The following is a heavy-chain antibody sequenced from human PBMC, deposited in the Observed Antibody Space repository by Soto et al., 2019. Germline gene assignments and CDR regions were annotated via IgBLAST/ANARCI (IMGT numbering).Heavy chain of an antibody. CDR3: TRGAGGWNYYYAMDV. Sequence: GGSLRLSCAASGFPFNNYYMTWVRQASGKGLEWVASIKEDGNEKYYVDSVKGRFTISRDNDKDSLSLQMNSLRAEDTAVYYCTRGAGGWNYYYAMDVWGPGATVTVSS. CDR1: GFPFNNYY. CDR2: IKEDGNEK. J-gene: IGHJ6*02. V-gene: IGHV3-7*03. D-gene: IGHD6-19*01.